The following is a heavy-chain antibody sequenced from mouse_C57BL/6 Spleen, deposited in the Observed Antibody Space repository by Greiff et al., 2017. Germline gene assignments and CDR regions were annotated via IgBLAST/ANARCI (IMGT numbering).Heavy chain of an antibody. J-gene: IGHJ2*01. V-gene: IGHV1-55*01. CDR3: ATIYDGSSIFDY. Sequence: QVHVQQPGAELVKPGASVKMSCKASGYTFTSYWITWVKQRPGQGLEWIGDIYPGSGSTNYNEKFKSKATLTVDTSSSTAYMQLSSLTSEDSAVYYCATIYDGSSIFDYWGQGTTLTVSS. D-gene: IGHD1-1*01. CDR1: GYTFTSYW. CDR2: IYPGSGST.